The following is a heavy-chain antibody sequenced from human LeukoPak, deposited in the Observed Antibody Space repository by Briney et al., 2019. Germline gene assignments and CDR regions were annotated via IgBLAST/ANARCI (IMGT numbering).Heavy chain of an antibody. D-gene: IGHD2-21*02. CDR3: ARDRGAYCGGDCYLGFDY. J-gene: IGHJ4*01. CDR2: IKEDGSEK. CDR1: GFIFSRYW. Sequence: GGSLRLSCAVSGFIFSRYWMSWVRQAPGKGLEWVANIKEDGSEKYYVDSMGGRFTISRDNAKNSLYLQMNSLRAEDTAVYYCARDRGAYCGGDCYLGFDYWGRGTLVTVSS. V-gene: IGHV3-7*05.